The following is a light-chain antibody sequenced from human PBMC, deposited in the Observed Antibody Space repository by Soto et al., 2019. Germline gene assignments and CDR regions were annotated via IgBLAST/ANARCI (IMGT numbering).Light chain of an antibody. CDR3: QQYTSPPH. CDR2: WAS. V-gene: IGKV4-1*01. CDR1: QSVLYSSNNKNY. Sequence: DIVMTQSPDSLAVSLGERATINCKSSQSVLYSSNNKNYLAWYQQKPGQPPKLLIYWASTRESGVPDRFSGGGSGTDFPLPTSGRRVEILAVYYCQQYTSPPHFGQGTKLEIK. J-gene: IGKJ2*01.